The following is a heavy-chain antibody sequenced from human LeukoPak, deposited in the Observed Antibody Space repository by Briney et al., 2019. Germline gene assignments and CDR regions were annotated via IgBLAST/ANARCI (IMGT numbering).Heavy chain of an antibody. V-gene: IGHV3-30*02. J-gene: IGHJ4*02. CDR1: GFTFSSYG. CDR3: AREDGYSSSWYWLY. D-gene: IGHD6-13*01. Sequence: GGSLRLSCVASGFTFSSYGMHWVRQAPGKGLEWVSFIRYDGSNKYYADSVKGRFTISRDNSKNTLYLQMNSLRAEDTAVYYCAREDGYSSSWYWLYWGQGTLVTVSS. CDR2: IRYDGSNK.